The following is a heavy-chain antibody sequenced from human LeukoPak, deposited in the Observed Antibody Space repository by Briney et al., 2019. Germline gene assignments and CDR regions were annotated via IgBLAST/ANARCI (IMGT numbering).Heavy chain of an antibody. CDR3: ARLALGYCSGGSCRQRVWFDP. CDR2: IKHSGST. CDR1: GGSFSGYY. D-gene: IGHD2-15*01. J-gene: IGHJ5*02. Sequence: PSETLSLTCAVYGGSFSGYYWSWIRQPPGKGLEWIGEIKHSGSTNYNPSLKSRVTISVDTSKNQFSLKLSSVTAADTAVYYCARLALGYCSGGSCRQRVWFDPWGQGTLVTVSS. V-gene: IGHV4-34*01.